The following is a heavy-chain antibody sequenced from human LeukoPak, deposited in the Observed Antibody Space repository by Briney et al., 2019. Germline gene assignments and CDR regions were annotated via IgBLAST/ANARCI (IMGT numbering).Heavy chain of an antibody. CDR1: GGSISSYY. Sequence: SETLSLTCTVSGGSISSYYWSWIRQPPGKGLEWIGYIYYSGSTNYNPYLKSRVTISVDMSKNQFSLKLSSVTAADTAVYYCARASLGEYYYYYMDVWGKGTTVTVSS. CDR2: IYYSGST. J-gene: IGHJ6*03. V-gene: IGHV4-59*01. D-gene: IGHD3-10*01. CDR3: ARASLGEYYYYYMDV.